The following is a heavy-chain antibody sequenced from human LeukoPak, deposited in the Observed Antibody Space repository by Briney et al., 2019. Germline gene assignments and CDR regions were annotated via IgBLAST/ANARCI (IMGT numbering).Heavy chain of an antibody. J-gene: IGHJ5*02. Sequence: PSETLSLTCAVYGGSFSGYYWSWICQPPGKGLEWIGEINHSGSTNYNPSLKSRVTISVDTSKNQFSLKLSSVTAADTAVYYCAREGYYDILTGYVGWFDPWGQGTLVTVSS. CDR3: AREGYYDILTGYVGWFDP. V-gene: IGHV4-34*01. D-gene: IGHD3-9*01. CDR1: GGSFSGYY. CDR2: INHSGST.